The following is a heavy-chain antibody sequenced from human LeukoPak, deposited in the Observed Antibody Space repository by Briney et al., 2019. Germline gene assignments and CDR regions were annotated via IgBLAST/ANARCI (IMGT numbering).Heavy chain of an antibody. CDR1: GGTFSSYA. V-gene: IGHV1-69*05. CDR2: IIPIFGTA. J-gene: IGHJ6*03. Sequence: ASVKVSCKASGGTFSSYAISWVRQAPGQGLEWMGGIIPIFGTANYAQKFQGRVTITTDESTSIAYMELSSLRSEDTAVYYCARDRNRIAARPEFDYYYYYMDVWGEGTTVTVSS. D-gene: IGHD6-6*01. CDR3: ARDRNRIAARPEFDYYYYYMDV.